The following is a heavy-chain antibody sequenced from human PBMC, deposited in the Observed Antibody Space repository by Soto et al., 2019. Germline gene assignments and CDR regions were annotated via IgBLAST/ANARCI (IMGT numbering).Heavy chain of an antibody. CDR1: GYTFPSYG. CDR2: ISAYNGNT. CDR3: ARDSPIVVVPAAISYAFDI. V-gene: IGHV1-18*04. D-gene: IGHD2-2*01. Sequence: ASVKVSCKASGYTFPSYGISWVRQAPGQGLEWMGWISAYNGNTNYAQKLQGRVTMTPDTSTSTANMELRRLRSDDTAVYYSARDSPIVVVPAAISYAFDIWGQGTVVTVSS. J-gene: IGHJ3*02.